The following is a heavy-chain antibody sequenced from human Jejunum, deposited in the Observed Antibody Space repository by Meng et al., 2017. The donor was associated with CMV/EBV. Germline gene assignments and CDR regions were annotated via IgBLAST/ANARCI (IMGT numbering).Heavy chain of an antibody. CDR1: RGSISIYY. D-gene: IGHD5-18*01. CDR2: IYYSGST. J-gene: IGHJ6*02. Sequence: RGSISIYYWGWIRQPPGKGLEWIGYIYYSGSTNYNPSLKSRVTISVDTSKNQFSLKLNSVTTADTAVYYCARGGEGYIDYYGMDVWGQGTTVTVSS. CDR3: ARGGEGYIDYYGMDV. V-gene: IGHV4-59*01.